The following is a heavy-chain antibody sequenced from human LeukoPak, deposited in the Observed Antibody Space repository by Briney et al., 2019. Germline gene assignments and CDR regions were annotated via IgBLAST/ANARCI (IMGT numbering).Heavy chain of an antibody. V-gene: IGHV4-39*01. J-gene: IGHJ4*02. CDR3: ARHSQNSGYRFDY. CDR1: SASIISGIYY. CDR2: IYYSGTT. D-gene: IGHD3-22*01. Sequence: SETLSLTCSVSSASIISGIYYWGWIRPPPGKGLEWVGSIYYSGTTYYSPSLKSRVTISVDTTRDQFSLKLTSVTAADTAGYYCARHSQNSGYRFDYWGQGTLVTVSS.